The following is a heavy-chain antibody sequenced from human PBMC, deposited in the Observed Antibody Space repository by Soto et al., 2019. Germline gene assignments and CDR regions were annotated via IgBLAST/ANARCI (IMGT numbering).Heavy chain of an antibody. CDR3: AGEGHLGYSGGWSPY. D-gene: IGHD6-19*01. Sequence: ASVKVSCKASGYTFTSYGISWVRQAPGQGLEWMGWISAYNGNTNYAQKLQGRVTMTTDTSTSTAYMELRSLRSDDTAVYYCAGEGHLGYSGGWSPYWGQGPLVTVPS. CDR1: GYTFTSYG. V-gene: IGHV1-18*01. CDR2: ISAYNGNT. J-gene: IGHJ4*02.